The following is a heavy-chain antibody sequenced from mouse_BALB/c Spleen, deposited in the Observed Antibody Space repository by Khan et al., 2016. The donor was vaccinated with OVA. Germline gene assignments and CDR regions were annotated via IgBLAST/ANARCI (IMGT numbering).Heavy chain of an antibody. J-gene: IGHJ4*01. CDR2: INTYTGEP. CDR3: ARPPYFSYVMVY. Sequence: QIQLVQSGPELKKPGETVKISCKASGYTFTNYGMNWVKQSPGKALKWMGWINTYTGEPTYADDFKGRFAFSLETSASTAYLQINNLKNEDTATYCGARPPYFSYVMVYWGQGTSVTVSS. CDR1: GYTFTNYG. D-gene: IGHD2-10*01. V-gene: IGHV9-3-1*01.